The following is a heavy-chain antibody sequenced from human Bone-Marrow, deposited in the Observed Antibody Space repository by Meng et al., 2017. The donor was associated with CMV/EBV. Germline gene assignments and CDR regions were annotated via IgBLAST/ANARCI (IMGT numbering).Heavy chain of an antibody. CDR1: GFTFSSYE. CDR2: ISSSSSTI. D-gene: IGHD6-13*01. Sequence: GESLKISCAASGFTFSSYEMNWVRQAPGKGLEWVSYISSSSSTIYYADSVKGRFTISRDNAKNSLYLQMNSLRAEDTAVYYCASLVNRQVVPYWGQGTLVTVSS. J-gene: IGHJ4*02. V-gene: IGHV3-48*03. CDR3: ASLVNRQVVPY.